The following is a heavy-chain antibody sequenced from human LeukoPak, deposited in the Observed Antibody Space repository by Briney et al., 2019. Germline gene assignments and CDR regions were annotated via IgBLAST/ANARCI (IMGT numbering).Heavy chain of an antibody. V-gene: IGHV3-11*05. J-gene: IGHJ4*02. CDR1: GFTFTDYY. CDR2: ITDSSSYT. CDR3: ARANDLIDY. Sequence: GGSLRLSCAASGFTFTDYYMSWIRQAPGKGLEWVSYITDSSSYTNYADSVKGRFTISRDNAKNSLYLQMNSLRAEDTAVYYCARANDLIDYWGQGTLVSVSS.